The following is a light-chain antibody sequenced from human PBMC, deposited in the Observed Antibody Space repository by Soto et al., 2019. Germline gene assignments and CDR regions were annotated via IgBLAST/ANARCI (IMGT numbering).Light chain of an antibody. CDR2: WAS. CDR1: QSVLYSSNNKNY. CDR3: QQYYSTPIT. V-gene: IGKV4-1*01. J-gene: IGKJ5*01. Sequence: DIVMTQSPDSLTVSLGERVTINCKSSQSVLYSSNNKNYLAWYQRKPGQPPKLLIYWASTRESGVPDRFSGSGSGTDFTLTISSLQAEDVAVYYCQQYYSTPITFGQGTRLEIK.